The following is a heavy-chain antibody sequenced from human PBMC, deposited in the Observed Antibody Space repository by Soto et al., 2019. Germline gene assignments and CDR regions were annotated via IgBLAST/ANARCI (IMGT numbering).Heavy chain of an antibody. CDR3: ARGGYHYGTGSFSYYFDY. Sequence: QVQLQESGPGLVKPSETLSLICTVSGGSVSSGSYYWSWIRQPPGKGLEWIGYIYYSGSTKYKPSPKSRVTISVDTSKNQFSLKLSSVTAADTAVYYCARGGYHYGTGSFSYYFDYWGQGTLFTVSS. V-gene: IGHV4-61*01. D-gene: IGHD3-10*01. CDR1: GGSVSSGSYY. J-gene: IGHJ4*02. CDR2: IYYSGST.